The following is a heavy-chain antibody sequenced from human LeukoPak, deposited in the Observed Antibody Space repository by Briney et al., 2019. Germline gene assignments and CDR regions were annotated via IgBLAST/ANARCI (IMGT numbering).Heavy chain of an antibody. CDR1: GFTLINSA. CDR3: AAGDTLVRGVIIPFAP. Sequence: TSVKVSCKASGFTLINSAVQWVRQARGQRLEWVGWIIVGSGQTRYAQKLQERVTITRDMSTSTAFLELSSLRSEDSAVYYCAAGDTLVRGVIIPFAPWGQGTLVTVSS. D-gene: IGHD3-10*01. J-gene: IGHJ5*02. CDR2: IIVGSGQT. V-gene: IGHV1-58*01.